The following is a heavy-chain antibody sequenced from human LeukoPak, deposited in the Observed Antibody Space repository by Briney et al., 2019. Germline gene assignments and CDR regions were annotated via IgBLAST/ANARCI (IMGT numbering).Heavy chain of an antibody. V-gene: IGHV4-30-4*08. CDR3: ARVRRDDILTGYSFDY. CDR2: IYYSGST. Sequence: PSETLSLTCTVSGGSISSGDYYWSWIRQPPGKGLEWIGYIYYSGSTYYNPSLKSRVTISVDTSKNQFSLKLSSVTAADTAVYYCARVRRDDILTGYSFDYWGQGTLVTVSS. J-gene: IGHJ4*02. CDR1: GGSISSGDYY. D-gene: IGHD3-9*01.